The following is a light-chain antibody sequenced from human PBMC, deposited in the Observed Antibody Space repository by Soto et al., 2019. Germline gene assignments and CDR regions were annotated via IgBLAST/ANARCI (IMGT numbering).Light chain of an antibody. CDR3: SSYTSSYPLPYI. J-gene: IGLJ1*01. Sequence: QSALTQPASVSGSPGQSITISCTGTSSDVGGYDYVSWYQQHPGKAPKLMIYEVSDRPLGVSNRFSGSKSGNTASLTISGLQAEDEADYYCSSYTSSYPLPYIFGTGTKLTVL. V-gene: IGLV2-14*01. CDR1: SSDVGGYDY. CDR2: EVS.